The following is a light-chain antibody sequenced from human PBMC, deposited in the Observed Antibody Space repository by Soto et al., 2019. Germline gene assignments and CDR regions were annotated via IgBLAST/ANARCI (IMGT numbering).Light chain of an antibody. J-gene: IGLJ1*01. Sequence: QSVLTQPPSASGTPGQRVTIPCSGSSSNIGSNSVSWYQQLPGTAPKLLIYTNNQRPSGVPDRFSGSKSGTSASLAISGLQSEDEADYFCATWDDRLDVYVFGSGTKVTVL. CDR1: SSNIGSNS. CDR3: ATWDDRLDVYV. CDR2: TNN. V-gene: IGLV1-44*01.